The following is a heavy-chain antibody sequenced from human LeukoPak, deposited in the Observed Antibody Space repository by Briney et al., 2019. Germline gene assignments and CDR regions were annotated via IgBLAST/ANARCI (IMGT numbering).Heavy chain of an antibody. CDR1: GGTFSSYA. V-gene: IGHV1-69*05. Sequence: SVKVSCKASGGTFSSYAISWVRQAPGQGLEWMGGIIPIFGTANYAQKFQGRVTITRDTSASTAYMELSSLRSEDTAVYYCARDGDYYGSGGYLNWFDPWGQGTLVTVSS. J-gene: IGHJ5*02. D-gene: IGHD3-10*01. CDR2: IIPIFGTA. CDR3: ARDGDYYGSGGYLNWFDP.